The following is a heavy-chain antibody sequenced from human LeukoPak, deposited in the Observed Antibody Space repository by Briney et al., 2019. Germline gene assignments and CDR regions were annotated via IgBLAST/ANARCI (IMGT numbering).Heavy chain of an antibody. CDR3: AKSGSGTYYNPDFDY. CDR1: GFTFSSYA. D-gene: IGHD3-10*01. J-gene: IGHJ4*02. CDR2: ISKSGVST. Sequence: PGGSLRLSCAASGFTFSSYAMTWVRQAPGKGLEWVSGISKSGVSTDYADSVKGRFTISRDNSKNTLYLQTNSLRAEDTAVYYCAKSGSGTYYNPDFDYWGQGTLVTVSS. V-gene: IGHV3-23*01.